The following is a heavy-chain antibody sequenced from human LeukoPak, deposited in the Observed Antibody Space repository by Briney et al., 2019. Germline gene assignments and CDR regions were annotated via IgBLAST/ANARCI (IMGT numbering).Heavy chain of an antibody. CDR1: GYTFTRYD. Sequence: GASVKVTCKGSGYTFTRYDMDWVRQATGQGLEWMGWKHTERGNTGYAQEFQGRVTMTKNTSINTAYMELSSLRCEDTAVYYCASTLGCCGGGSCSDSWGQGTLVTVPP. D-gene: IGHD2-15*01. V-gene: IGHV1-8*01. J-gene: IGHJ4*02. CDR3: ASTLGCCGGGSCSDS. CDR2: KHTERGNT.